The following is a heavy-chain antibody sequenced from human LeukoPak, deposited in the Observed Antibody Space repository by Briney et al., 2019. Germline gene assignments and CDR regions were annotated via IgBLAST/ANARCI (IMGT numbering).Heavy chain of an antibody. CDR2: IDPNSGGT. CDR3: ARSRRPFYYYGMHV. CDR1: GYILSDYY. Sequence: EASVQVSCKASGYILSDYYVHWIRQAPGQGLEWMGWIDPNSGGTHHAPNFQGRATMTRDSAISTVYLDLRRLTSDDTAIYYCARSRRPFYYYGMHVWGLGTSVTVSS. V-gene: IGHV1-2*02. J-gene: IGHJ6*02.